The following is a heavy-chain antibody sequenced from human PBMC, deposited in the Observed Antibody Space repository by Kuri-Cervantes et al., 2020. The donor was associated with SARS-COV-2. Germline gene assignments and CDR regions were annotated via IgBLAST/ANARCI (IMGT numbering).Heavy chain of an antibody. CDR1: GFTFSSYE. J-gene: IGHJ6*02. CDR3: ARDHDILTGNSPGYYGMDV. D-gene: IGHD3-9*01. CDR2: ISSSGSTI. V-gene: IGHV3-48*03. Sequence: GESLKISWAASGFTFSSYEMNWVRQAPGKGLEWVSYISSSGSTIYYADSVKGRFTISRDNAKNSLYLQMNSLRAEDTAVYYCARDHDILTGNSPGYYGMDVWGQGTLVTVSS.